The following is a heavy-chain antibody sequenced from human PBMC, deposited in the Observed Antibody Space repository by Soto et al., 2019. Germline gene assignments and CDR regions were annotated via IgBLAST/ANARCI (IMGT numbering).Heavy chain of an antibody. D-gene: IGHD3-10*01. CDR1: GDGYTSYA. V-gene: IGHV1-3*01. Sequence: GVPAKVTCKDSGDGYTSYAMYWVRQSPGQRLEWMGWINAGNGNTKYSQKFQGRVTITRDTSASTAYMELSSLRSEDTAVYYCARARAQNNWGFDPWGQGTLVTVSS. CDR2: INAGNGNT. J-gene: IGHJ5*02. CDR3: ARARAQNNWGFDP.